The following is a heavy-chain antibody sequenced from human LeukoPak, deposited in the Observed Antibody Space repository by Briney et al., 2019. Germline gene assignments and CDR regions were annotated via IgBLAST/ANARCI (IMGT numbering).Heavy chain of an antibody. V-gene: IGHV4-59*01. CDR2: IYYSGST. J-gene: IGHJ4*02. D-gene: IGHD6-19*01. CDR1: GGSISSYY. CDR3: ARAQWLVSYFDY. Sequence: SETLSLTCTVSGGSISSYYWGWIRQPPGKGLEWIGYIYYSGSTNYNPSLKSRVTISVDRSKNQFSLKLSSVTAADTAVYYCARAQWLVSYFDYWGQGTLVTVSS.